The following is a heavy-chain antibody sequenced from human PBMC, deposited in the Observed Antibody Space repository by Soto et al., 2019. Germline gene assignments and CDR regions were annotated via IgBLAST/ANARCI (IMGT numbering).Heavy chain of an antibody. Sequence: ASVKVSCKASGYTFNRYYMHWVRQAPGPGLEWMGWISPHTGGTTYAQKFQGRVTMTRDTSVSTAFMELSRLGSDDTAVYYCARVYGMDVWGQGTTVTVSS. CDR1: GYTFNRYY. J-gene: IGHJ6*02. CDR2: ISPHTGGT. V-gene: IGHV1-2*02. CDR3: ARVYGMDV.